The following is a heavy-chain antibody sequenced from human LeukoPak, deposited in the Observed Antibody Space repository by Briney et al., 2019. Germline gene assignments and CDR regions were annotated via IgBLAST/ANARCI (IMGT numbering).Heavy chain of an antibody. V-gene: IGHV3-15*01. CDR1: GFTFDKAW. CDR2: IKSKIHGGTI. J-gene: IGHJ4*02. CDR3: TQGTGMSELDY. D-gene: IGHD1-14*01. Sequence: GGSLLLSCAASGFTFDKAWMTWVRQAPGKGLEWVGRIKSKIHGGTIDYAAPVKGRFTISRDDSKNTAYLQMNSLKTEDTAVYYCTQGTGMSELDYWGQGTLVTVSS.